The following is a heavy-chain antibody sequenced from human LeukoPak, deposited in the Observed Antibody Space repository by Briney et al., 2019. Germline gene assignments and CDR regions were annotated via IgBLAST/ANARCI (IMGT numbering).Heavy chain of an antibody. CDR1: GYTFTNYF. CDR2: INPSGGST. J-gene: IGHJ4*02. V-gene: IGHV1-46*01. Sequence: ASVKVSCKASGYTFTNYFMHWVRQAPGQGLEWMGIINPSGGSTGYAQKFQGRVTMTTDTSTSTAYMELRSLRSDDTAVYYCARETSINYYYDSSGYGLGRAFDYWGQGTLVTVSS. CDR3: ARETSINYYYDSSGYGLGRAFDY. D-gene: IGHD3-22*01.